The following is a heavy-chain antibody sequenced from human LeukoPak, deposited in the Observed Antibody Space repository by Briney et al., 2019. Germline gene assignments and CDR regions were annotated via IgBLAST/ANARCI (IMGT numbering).Heavy chain of an antibody. CDR2: INHSGST. J-gene: IGHJ4*02. Sequence: GSLRLSCAASGFTFSSYSMNWVRQPPGKGLEWIGEINHSGSTNYNPSLKSRVTISVDTSKNQFSLKLSSVTAADTAVYYCARAYDILTGYSKGYFDYWGQGTLVTVSS. V-gene: IGHV4-34*01. CDR3: ARAYDILTGYSKGYFDY. CDR1: GFTFSSYS. D-gene: IGHD3-9*01.